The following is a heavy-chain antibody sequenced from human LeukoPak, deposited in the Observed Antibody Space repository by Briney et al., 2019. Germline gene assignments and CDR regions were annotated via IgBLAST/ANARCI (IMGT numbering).Heavy chain of an antibody. V-gene: IGHV3-23*01. CDR1: GFTFSSYA. Sequence: PGGSLRLSCAASGFTFSSYAMSWVRQAPGKGLEWVSAISGSGGSTYYADSVKGRFTISRDNSKNTLYLQMNSLRAEDTAVYHCAKDHFSGWYSTYFDYWGQGTLVTVSS. CDR2: ISGSGGST. J-gene: IGHJ4*02. CDR3: AKDHFSGWYSTYFDY. D-gene: IGHD6-19*01.